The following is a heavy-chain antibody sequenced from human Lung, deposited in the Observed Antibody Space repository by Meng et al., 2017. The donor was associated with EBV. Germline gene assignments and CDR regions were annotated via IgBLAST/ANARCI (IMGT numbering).Heavy chain of an antibody. Sequence: QGQLVQSGAEVKKPGASVKVSCKASGYTLTGYYMHWVRQAPGQGLEWMGRINPNSGGTNYAQKFQGRVTMTRDTSISTAYMELSRLRSDDTAVYYCARGNRLTYYYDSSGYLIDYWGQGTLVTVSS. CDR2: INPNSGGT. J-gene: IGHJ4*02. D-gene: IGHD3-22*01. CDR3: ARGNRLTYYYDSSGYLIDY. V-gene: IGHV1-2*06. CDR1: GYTLTGYY.